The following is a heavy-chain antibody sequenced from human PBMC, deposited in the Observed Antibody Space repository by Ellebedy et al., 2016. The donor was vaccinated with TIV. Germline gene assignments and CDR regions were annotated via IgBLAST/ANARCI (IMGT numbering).Heavy chain of an antibody. Sequence: GESLKISCAASGFTFSNAWMNWVRQAPGKGLEWVGRIKSKTDGGTTDYAAPVKGRFTISRDDSKNTLYLQMNSLKTEDTAVYYCTTLLITMIVGASGAFDIWGQGTMVTVSS. J-gene: IGHJ3*02. V-gene: IGHV3-15*07. D-gene: IGHD3-22*01. CDR1: GFTFSNAW. CDR2: IKSKTDGGTT. CDR3: TTLLITMIVGASGAFDI.